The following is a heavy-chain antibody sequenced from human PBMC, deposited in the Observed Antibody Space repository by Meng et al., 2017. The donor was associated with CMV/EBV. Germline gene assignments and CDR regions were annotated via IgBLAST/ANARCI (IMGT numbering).Heavy chain of an antibody. J-gene: IGHJ4*02. CDR2: IYWDDDK. CDR3: ARIAAAGRFDY. Sequence: QITLTESRPTLLKPKQTLALTCTFSGFSPRTSGVGVGWFRHPPGKALEWLALIYWDDDKRYSPSLKSRLTITKDTSKNQVVLTMTNMDPVDTATYYCARIAAAGRFDYWGQGTLVTVSS. CDR1: GFSPRTSGVG. V-gene: IGHV2-5*02. D-gene: IGHD6-13*01.